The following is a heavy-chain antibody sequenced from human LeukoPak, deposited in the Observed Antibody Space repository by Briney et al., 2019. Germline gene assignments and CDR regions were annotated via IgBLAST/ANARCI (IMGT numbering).Heavy chain of an antibody. CDR3: AREPYSSSSYFDY. CDR2: IYYSGST. J-gene: IGHJ4*02. V-gene: IGHV4-59*12. D-gene: IGHD6-6*01. CDR1: GGSISSYY. Sequence: SETLSLTCTVSGGSISSYYWSWIRQPPGKGLEWIGYIYYSGSTNYNPSLKSRVTISVDTSKNQFSLKLSSVTAADTAVYYCAREPYSSSSYFDYWGQGTLVTVSS.